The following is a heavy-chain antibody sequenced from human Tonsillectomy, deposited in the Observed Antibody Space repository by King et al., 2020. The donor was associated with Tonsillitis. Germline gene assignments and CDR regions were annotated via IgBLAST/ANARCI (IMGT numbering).Heavy chain of an antibody. Sequence: VQLVESGGGLVQPGGSLRLSCAASGFTFSSYAMSWVRQAPGKGLEWVSAISGSGGSTYYADSVKGRFTISRDNSKNTLYLQMNSLRAEDTAVDYCAKDGRGYSGYDFVWYFDLWGRGTLVTVSS. D-gene: IGHD5-12*01. J-gene: IGHJ2*01. V-gene: IGHV3-23*04. CDR2: ISGSGGST. CDR3: AKDGRGYSGYDFVWYFDL. CDR1: GFTFSSYA.